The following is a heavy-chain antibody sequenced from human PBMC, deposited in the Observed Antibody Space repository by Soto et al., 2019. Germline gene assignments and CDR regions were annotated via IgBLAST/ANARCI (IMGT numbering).Heavy chain of an antibody. CDR3: ARDTDTILPDDHYYGMDV. CDR1: GYTFTSYG. V-gene: IGHV1-18*01. J-gene: IGHJ6*02. D-gene: IGHD3-3*01. CDR2: ISAYNGNT. Sequence: QVQLVQSGAEVKKPGASVKVSCKASGYTFTSYGISWVRQAPGQGLEWMGWISAYNGNTNYAQKLQGRVTMTTDTSTSTAYMELRSLRYDDTAVYYCARDTDTILPDDHYYGMDVWGQGTTVTVSS.